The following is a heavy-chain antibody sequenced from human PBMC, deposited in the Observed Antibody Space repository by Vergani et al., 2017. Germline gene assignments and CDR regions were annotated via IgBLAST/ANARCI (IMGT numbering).Heavy chain of an antibody. Sequence: QVQLVESGGGLVKPGGSLRPSCAASGFTFSDYYMSWIRQAPGKGLEWVSYISSSSSYTNYADSVKGRFTISRDNAKNSLYLQMNSLRAEDTAVYYCARGGRQQLAYIDYWGQGTLVTVSS. CDR3: ARGGRQQLAYIDY. D-gene: IGHD6-13*01. CDR2: ISSSSSYT. J-gene: IGHJ4*02. CDR1: GFTFSDYY. V-gene: IGHV3-11*05.